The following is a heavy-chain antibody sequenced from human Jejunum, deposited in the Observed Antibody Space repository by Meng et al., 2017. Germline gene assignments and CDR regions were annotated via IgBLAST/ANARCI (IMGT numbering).Heavy chain of an antibody. CDR1: GFTFSNYW. J-gene: IGHJ4*02. CDR2: ISYSGST. D-gene: IGHD2-2*01. CDR3: SREYCPTTSCYFDY. Sequence: ESLKISCTASGFTFSNYWMTWIRQPPGKGLEWIGYISYSGSTNYNPSLKSRVTISVDTSKNQFTLKLSSVTAADTAVYYCSREYCPTTSCYFDYWGQGTLVTVSS. V-gene: IGHV4-59*01.